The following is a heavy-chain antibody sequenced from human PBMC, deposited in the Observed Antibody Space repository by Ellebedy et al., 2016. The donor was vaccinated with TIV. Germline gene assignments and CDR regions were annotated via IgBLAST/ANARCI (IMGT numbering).Heavy chain of an antibody. CDR2: INHSGST. D-gene: IGHD4-17*01. J-gene: IGHJ4*02. CDR1: GGSFSGYY. Sequence: MPSETLSLTCAVYGGSFSGYYWSWIRQPPGKVLEWIGEINHSGSTNYNPSLKSRVTISVDTSKNQFTLKLSSVTAADTAVYYCARGKIAVTTYDYWGQGTLVTVSS. CDR3: ARGKIAVTTYDY. V-gene: IGHV4-34*01.